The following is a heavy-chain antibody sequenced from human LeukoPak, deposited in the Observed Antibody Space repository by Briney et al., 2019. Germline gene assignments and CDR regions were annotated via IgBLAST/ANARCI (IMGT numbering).Heavy chain of an antibody. D-gene: IGHD6-6*01. Sequence: ASVKVSCKASGYTFTSYDINWVRQATGQGLEWMGWMNPNSGNTGYAQKFQGRVTMTRNTSISTAYMELSSLRSEDTAVYYCARVGIAARPLDYWGQGTLVTVSS. CDR1: GYTFTSYD. V-gene: IGHV1-8*01. J-gene: IGHJ4*02. CDR2: MNPNSGNT. CDR3: ARVGIAARPLDY.